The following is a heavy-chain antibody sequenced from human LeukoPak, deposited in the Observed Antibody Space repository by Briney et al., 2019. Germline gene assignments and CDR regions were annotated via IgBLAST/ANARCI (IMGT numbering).Heavy chain of an antibody. D-gene: IGHD3-16*01. CDR3: ARGPTGGLRLGESFDY. Sequence: GGSLRLSCAASGFSFSSYWMHWVRQAPGKGLVWVSRINSDGSSTSYADSVKGRFTISRDNAKNTLYLQMNSLRAEDTAVYYCARGPTGGLRLGESFDYWGQGTLVTVSS. CDR2: INSDGSST. J-gene: IGHJ4*02. V-gene: IGHV3-74*01. CDR1: GFSFSSYW.